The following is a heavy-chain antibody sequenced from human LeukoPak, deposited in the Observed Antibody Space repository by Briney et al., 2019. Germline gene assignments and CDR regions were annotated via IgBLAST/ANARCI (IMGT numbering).Heavy chain of an antibody. CDR2: IYYSGST. J-gene: IGHJ4*02. D-gene: IGHD3-10*01. Sequence: SETLSLTCTVSGGSISSYYWSWIRQPPGKGLEWIGYIYYSGSTNYNPSLKCRVTISVDTSKNQFSLKLSSVTAADTAVYYCARHAVSGLTMVRGVIPHYFDYWGQGTLVTVSP. CDR1: GGSISSYY. V-gene: IGHV4-59*08. CDR3: ARHAVSGLTMVRGVIPHYFDY.